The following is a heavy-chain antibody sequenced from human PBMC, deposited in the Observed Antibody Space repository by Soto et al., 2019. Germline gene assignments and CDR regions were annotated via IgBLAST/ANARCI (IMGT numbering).Heavy chain of an antibody. CDR1: GFTFSSYS. CDR3: ARERQGLLGMDV. V-gene: IGHV3-48*01. CDR2: ISSSSSTI. J-gene: IGHJ6*02. D-gene: IGHD2-21*01. Sequence: EVQLVESGGGLVQPGGSLRLSCAASGFTFSSYSMNWVRQAPGKGLEWVSYISSSSSTIYYADSVKGRFTTSRDNAKNSLYLQMNSLRAEDTAVYYCARERQGLLGMDVWGQGTTVTVSS.